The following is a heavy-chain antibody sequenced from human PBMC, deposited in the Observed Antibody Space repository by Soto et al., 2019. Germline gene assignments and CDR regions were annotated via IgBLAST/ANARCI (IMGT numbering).Heavy chain of an antibody. V-gene: IGHV1-2*02. Sequence: ASVKVSCKASGYTFTGYYMHWVRQAPGQGLEWMGWINPNSGGTNYAQKFQGRVTMTRDTSISTAYMELSRLRSDDTAVCYCAVAYYYYYGMDVWGQGTTVTVSS. CDR3: AVAYYYYYGMDV. CDR2: INPNSGGT. CDR1: GYTFTGYY. J-gene: IGHJ6*02.